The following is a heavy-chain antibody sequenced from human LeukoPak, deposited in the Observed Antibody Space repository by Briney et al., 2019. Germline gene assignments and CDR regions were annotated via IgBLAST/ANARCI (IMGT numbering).Heavy chain of an antibody. CDR2: ISSSSSYI. Sequence: GGSLRLSCAASGFTFSSYSMNWVRQAPGKGLEWVSSISSSSSYIYYADSVKGRFTISRDNSKNTLYLQMTSLRPEDTAVYYCAKDLSPAADGTYFDYWGQGTLVTVSS. V-gene: IGHV3-21*01. CDR3: AKDLSPAADGTYFDY. CDR1: GFTFSSYS. D-gene: IGHD6-13*01. J-gene: IGHJ4*02.